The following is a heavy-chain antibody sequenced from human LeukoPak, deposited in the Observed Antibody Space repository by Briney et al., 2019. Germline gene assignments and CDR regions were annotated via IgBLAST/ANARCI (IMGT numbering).Heavy chain of an antibody. J-gene: IGHJ6*03. Sequence: SETLSLTCTVSGGSISNYYWSWIRQPPGKGLEWIGYIYYSGSTNYNPSLKSRVTISVDTSKNQFSLKLSSVTAADTAVYYCARVVVGYYYYMDVWGKGTTVTVSS. CDR3: ARVVVGYYYYMDV. D-gene: IGHD2-2*01. V-gene: IGHV4-59*01. CDR2: IYYSGST. CDR1: GGSISNYY.